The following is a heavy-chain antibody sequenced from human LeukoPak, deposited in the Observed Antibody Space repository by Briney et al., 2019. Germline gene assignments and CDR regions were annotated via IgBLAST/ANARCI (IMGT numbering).Heavy chain of an antibody. CDR3: ARVGDQSGLLRYFDWSSGNWFDP. V-gene: IGHV1-46*01. CDR2: INPSGGST. Sequence: GASVKVSCKASGYTFTSYYMHWVRQAPGQGLEWMGIINPSGGSTSYAQKFQGRVTMTRDTSTSTVYMELSSLRSEDTAVYYCARVGDQSGLLRYFDWSSGNWFDPWGQGTLVTVSS. J-gene: IGHJ5*02. CDR1: GYTFTSYY. D-gene: IGHD3-9*01.